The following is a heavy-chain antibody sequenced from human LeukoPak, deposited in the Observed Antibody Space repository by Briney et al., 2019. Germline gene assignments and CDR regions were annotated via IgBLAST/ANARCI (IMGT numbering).Heavy chain of an antibody. D-gene: IGHD6-13*01. J-gene: IGHJ2*01. CDR1: GGSFSSYC. CDR3: ARGGHSSSWYQDWYFDL. V-gene: IGHV4-59*01. CDR2: INYSSST. Sequence: AGTLRLTCTVSGGSFSSYCWSWIRQPPGKGLEWIGSINYSSSTNYNPSLKSRVTISVDTSKNQFSLKLSSVTAADTAVYYCARGGHSSSWYQDWYFDLWGRGTLVTVSS.